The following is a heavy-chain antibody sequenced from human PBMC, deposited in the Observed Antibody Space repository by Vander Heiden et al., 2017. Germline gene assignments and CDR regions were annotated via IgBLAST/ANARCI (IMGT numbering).Heavy chain of an antibody. D-gene: IGHD2-15*01. Sequence: EVQLAESGGGWVERGGSLELACAASGFTFSGSGTHWVRQASGKGLGWVGRIRSKANSDATAYAASVKGRFTISRDDSKNTAYLQMSSLKTEDTAVYYCTTGSGGSDAFDIWGQGTMVTVSS. J-gene: IGHJ3*02. CDR3: TTGSGGSDAFDI. CDR2: IRSKANSDAT. CDR1: GFTFSGSG. V-gene: IGHV3-73*02.